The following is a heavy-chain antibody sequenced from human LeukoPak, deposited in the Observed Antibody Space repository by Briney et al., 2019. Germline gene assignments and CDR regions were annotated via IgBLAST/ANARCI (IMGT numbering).Heavy chain of an antibody. CDR2: IFPDGRT. CDR1: GLTVSDNY. Sequence: GGSLRLSCAASGLTVSDNYMSWVRQAPGKGLEWVSVIFPDGRTYHADSVKGRFTISRDNSKNTLFLQMNSLRADDTALYHCARTNPVYGDYDYWGQGILATVSS. D-gene: IGHD4-17*01. V-gene: IGHV3-53*01. CDR3: ARTNPVYGDYDY. J-gene: IGHJ4*02.